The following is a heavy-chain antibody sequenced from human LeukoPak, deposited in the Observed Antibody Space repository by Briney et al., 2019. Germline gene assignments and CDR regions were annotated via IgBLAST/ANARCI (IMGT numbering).Heavy chain of an antibody. D-gene: IGHD1-1*01. CDR3: SRGTPTFDY. V-gene: IGHV4-61*08. CDR1: GGSISSGDYY. CDR2: IYYSGST. Sequence: TSETLSLTCTVSGGSISSGDYYWSWIRQPPGKGLEWIGYIYYSGSTNYNPSLKSRVTISVDTSKNQFSLKLSSVTAADTAVYYCSRGTPTFDYWGQGTLVTVSS. J-gene: IGHJ4*02.